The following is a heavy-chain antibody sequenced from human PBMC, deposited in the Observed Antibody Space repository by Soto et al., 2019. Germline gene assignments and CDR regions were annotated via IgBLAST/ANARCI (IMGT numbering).Heavy chain of an antibody. CDR1: GFTFSSYA. CDR2: ISGSGGST. J-gene: IGHJ4*02. V-gene: IGHV3-23*01. Sequence: GGSLRLSCAASGFTFSSYAMSWVRQAPGKGLEWVSAISGSGGSTYYADSVKGRFTISRDNSKNTLYLQMNSLRAEDPAVYYCAKAGREQQLVPANYFDYWGQGTLVTVSS. D-gene: IGHD6-13*01. CDR3: AKAGREQQLVPANYFDY.